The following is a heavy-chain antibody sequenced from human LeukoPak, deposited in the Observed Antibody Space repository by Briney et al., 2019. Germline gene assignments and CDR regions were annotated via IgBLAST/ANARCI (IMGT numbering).Heavy chain of an antibody. J-gene: IGHJ5*02. CDR2: IGGSGGNT. V-gene: IGHV3-23*01. CDR3: AEGPAMVRGTFDP. Sequence: ETLSLTCAVYGGSFSGYYWSWVRQAPGKGLEWVSSIGGSGGNTYYADSVKGRFTISRDYSKNTLYLQMNSLRTEETAVYYCAEGPAMVRGTFDPWGQGTLVTVSS. D-gene: IGHD3-10*01. CDR1: GGSFSGYY.